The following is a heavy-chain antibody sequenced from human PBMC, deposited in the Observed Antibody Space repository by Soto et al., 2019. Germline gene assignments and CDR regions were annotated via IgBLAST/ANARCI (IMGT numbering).Heavy chain of an antibody. Sequence: ASVKVSCKASCYTFTSYGISWVRQAPGQGLEWMGWISAYNGNTNYAQKLQGRVTMTTDTSTSTAYMELRSLRSDDTAVYYCASHRIRTMGFDYCGQGTLVPVSA. CDR1: CYTFTSYG. J-gene: IGHJ4*02. D-gene: IGHD2-8*01. CDR3: ASHRIRTMGFDY. CDR2: ISAYNGNT. V-gene: IGHV1-18*01.